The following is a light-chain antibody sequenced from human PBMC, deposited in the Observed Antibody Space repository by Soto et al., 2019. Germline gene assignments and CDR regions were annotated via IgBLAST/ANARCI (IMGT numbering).Light chain of an antibody. Sequence: DIVLTQSPGTLSLSPGERATLSCRASQSLRSTSLAWYQQKPGQAPRLLIYGATSRATGIPARFSGSGSGTEFTLTISSLQSEDFAVYYCQQYYDWPITFGQGTRLEIK. J-gene: IGKJ5*01. CDR1: QSLRST. CDR2: GAT. V-gene: IGKV3-15*01. CDR3: QQYYDWPIT.